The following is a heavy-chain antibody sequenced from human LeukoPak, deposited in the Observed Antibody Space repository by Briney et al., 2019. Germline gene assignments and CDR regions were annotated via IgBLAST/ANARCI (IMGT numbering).Heavy chain of an antibody. CDR3: AKEILWFGESAFDY. CDR1: GFTFSSYG. D-gene: IGHD3-10*01. Sequence: PGGSLRLSCAASGFTFSSYGMHWVRQAPGKGLEWVAFIRYDGSNKYYADSVKGRFTISRDNSKNTLYLQMNSLRAGDTAVYYCAKEILWFGESAFDYWGQGTLVTVSS. V-gene: IGHV3-30*02. J-gene: IGHJ4*02. CDR2: IRYDGSNK.